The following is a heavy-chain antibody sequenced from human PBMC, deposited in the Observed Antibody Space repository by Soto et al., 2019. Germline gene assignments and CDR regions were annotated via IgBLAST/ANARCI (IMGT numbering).Heavy chain of an antibody. CDR3: ARAFFYQGSDSRGYSFDAFDF. Sequence: QVQLVQSGAEVKKPGASVKVSCKASGYTFTSSGMSWVRQAPGQGLEWMGWISAHTGSSEYAQRLQGRVTMTADRSTSTAYMEVRSLRSDDTAVYYCARAFFYQGSDSRGYSFDAFDFWGPGTLVTVSS. J-gene: IGHJ3*01. CDR1: GYTFTSSG. V-gene: IGHV1-18*01. D-gene: IGHD3-22*01. CDR2: ISAHTGSS.